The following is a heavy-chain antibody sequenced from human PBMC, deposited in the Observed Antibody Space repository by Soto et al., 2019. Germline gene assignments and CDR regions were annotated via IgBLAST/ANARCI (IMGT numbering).Heavy chain of an antibody. Sequence: GGSLRLSCAASGFTVSSYAITWVRQAPGQGLGWVSGSSGRDGSTYYADSVKGRLTISRDNSKNTLFLQMNSLRAEDTAVYYCARLEGGSSDWYGYFDHWGQGTLVTVS. D-gene: IGHD6-19*01. CDR2: SSGRDGST. J-gene: IGHJ4*02. CDR3: ARLEGGSSDWYGYFDH. CDR1: GFTVSSYA. V-gene: IGHV3-23*01.